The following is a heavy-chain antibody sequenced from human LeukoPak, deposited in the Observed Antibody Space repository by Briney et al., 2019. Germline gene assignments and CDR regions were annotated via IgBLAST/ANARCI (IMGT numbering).Heavy chain of an antibody. D-gene: IGHD7-27*01. CDR2: IYSGGNT. V-gene: IGHV3-53*01. J-gene: IGHJ4*02. CDR1: GFTVSNKY. CDR3: ARGGAANRGSLPDY. Sequence: GVSLRLSCAASGFTVSNKYMNWVRQAPGKGLEWVSVIYSGGNTYYADSVKGRFTISRDNSKNTLYLQMNSLRAEDTAVYYCARGGAANRGSLPDYWGQGTLVTVSS.